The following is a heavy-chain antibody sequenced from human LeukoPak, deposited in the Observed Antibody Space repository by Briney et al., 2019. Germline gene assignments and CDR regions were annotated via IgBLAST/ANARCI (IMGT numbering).Heavy chain of an antibody. J-gene: IGHJ5*02. V-gene: IGHV4-39*07. Sequence: PSETLSLTCTVSGGSISSYYWSWIRQPPGKGLEWIGSIYYSGSTYYNPSLKSRVTISVDTSKNQFSLKLSSVTAADTAVYYCARAFPGTYYDFWSGYYTFLFDPWGQGTLVTVSS. D-gene: IGHD3-3*01. CDR2: IYYSGST. CDR3: ARAFPGTYYDFWSGYYTFLFDP. CDR1: GGSISSYY.